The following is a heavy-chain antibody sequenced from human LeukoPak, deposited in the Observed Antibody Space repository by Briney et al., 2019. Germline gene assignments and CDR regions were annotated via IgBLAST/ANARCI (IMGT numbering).Heavy chain of an antibody. Sequence: GASVKVSCKASGYTFTGYYMHWVRQAPGQGLEWMGWINPNSGGTNYAQKFQGRVTMTRDTSISTAYMELSRPRSDDTAVYYCARDLYYYDSSGYPNPFDYWGQGTLVTVSS. CDR3: ARDLYYYDSSGYPNPFDY. J-gene: IGHJ4*02. CDR1: GYTFTGYY. D-gene: IGHD3-22*01. CDR2: INPNSGGT. V-gene: IGHV1-2*02.